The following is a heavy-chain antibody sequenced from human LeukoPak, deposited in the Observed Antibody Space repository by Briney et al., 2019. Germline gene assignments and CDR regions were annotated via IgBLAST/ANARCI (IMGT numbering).Heavy chain of an antibody. V-gene: IGHV4-61*03. Sequence: SETLSLTCTVSGGSVSNGSYYWSWIRQPPGKGLEWIGYISYSGSTNYNPFLKSRVTMSVVTSKNHFSLRLSSVTAADTAVYYCARDEGSSWYYFDYWGQGTLVTVSS. J-gene: IGHJ4*02. CDR1: GGSVSNGSYY. CDR2: ISYSGST. CDR3: ARDEGSSWYYFDY. D-gene: IGHD6-13*01.